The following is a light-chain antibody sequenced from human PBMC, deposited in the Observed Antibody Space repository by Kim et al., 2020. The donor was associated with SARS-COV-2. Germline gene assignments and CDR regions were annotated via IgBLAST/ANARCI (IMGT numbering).Light chain of an antibody. J-gene: IGKJ2*03. V-gene: IGKV3-20*01. CDR3: QQYGSSPPYS. Sequence: SPGEKATLSCRASETLSRSYLAWYQHKPGQAPRLLMYGASTRATGIPERFSGGVSGTDFTLTINRLEPEDFAVYYCQQYGSSPPYSFGQGTKLEI. CDR2: GAS. CDR1: ETLSRSY.